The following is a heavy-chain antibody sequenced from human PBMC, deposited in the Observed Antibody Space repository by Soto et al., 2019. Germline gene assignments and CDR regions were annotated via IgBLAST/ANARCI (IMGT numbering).Heavy chain of an antibody. D-gene: IGHD3-22*01. CDR3: ARADYYDRSGYLLPCGY. Sequence: QVQLVQSGAEVKKPGASVKVSCKASGYTFTSYDINWVRQATGQGLEWMGWMNPNSGNTGYAQKLQGRVTMTRNTSIITAYMELSSLRSEDTAVYYCARADYYDRSGYLLPCGYWGQGTLVTVSS. J-gene: IGHJ4*02. V-gene: IGHV1-8*01. CDR2: MNPNSGNT. CDR1: GYTFTSYD.